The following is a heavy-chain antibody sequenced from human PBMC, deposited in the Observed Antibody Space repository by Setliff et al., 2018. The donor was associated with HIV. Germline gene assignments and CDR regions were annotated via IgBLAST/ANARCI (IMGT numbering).Heavy chain of an antibody. CDR3: ATRAYDSRGYLRSRVSGAAFDI. CDR2: FDPQYDKT. Sequence: ASVKVSCKVSGYTLTELSIHWVRRAPGKGLEWMGGFDPQYDKTFYAQKFQGRVTMSEDTSTDTAYMELSSLRSEDTAEYFCATRAYDSRGYLRSRVSGAAFDIWGQGTMVTVSS. CDR1: GYTLTELS. J-gene: IGHJ3*02. V-gene: IGHV1-24*01. D-gene: IGHD3-22*01.